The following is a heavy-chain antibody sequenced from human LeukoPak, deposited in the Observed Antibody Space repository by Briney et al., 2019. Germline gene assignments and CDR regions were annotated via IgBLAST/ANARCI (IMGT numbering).Heavy chain of an antibody. J-gene: IGHJ5*02. Sequence: ASVKVSCKASGYTFTSYYMHWVRQAPGQGLEWMGIINPGGGSTSYAQKFQGRVTMTRDTSTSTVYMELSSLRSEDTAVYYCARDSESITIFGVVIIGNWFDPWGQGTLSPSPQ. CDR2: INPGGGST. CDR1: GYTFTSYY. CDR3: ARDSESITIFGVVIIGNWFDP. D-gene: IGHD3-3*01. V-gene: IGHV1-46*01.